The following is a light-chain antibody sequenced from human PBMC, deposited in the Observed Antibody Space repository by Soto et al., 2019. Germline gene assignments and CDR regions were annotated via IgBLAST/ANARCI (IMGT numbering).Light chain of an antibody. CDR1: QSISSW. CDR2: DAS. J-gene: IGKJ1*01. V-gene: IGKV1-5*01. CDR3: QQYETYSWT. Sequence: DIPMTQSPSTLSASVGDRVTITCRASQSISSWLAWYQQKPGKAPKLLIYDASTLQSGVPSRFSGSESGTEFTLTISSLQPDDFATYYCQQYETYSWTFGQGTKVEVK.